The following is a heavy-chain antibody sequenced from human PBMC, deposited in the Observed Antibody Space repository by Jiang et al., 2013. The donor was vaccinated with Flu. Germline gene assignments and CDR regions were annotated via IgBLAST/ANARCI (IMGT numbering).Heavy chain of an antibody. CDR3: ARVRSSSSYDY. CDR2: ISYDGSNK. D-gene: IGHD6-13*01. Sequence: GGSLRLSCAASGFTFSSYAMHWVRQAPGKGLEWVAVISYDGSNKYYADSVKGRFTISRDNSKNTLYLQMNSLRAEDTAVYYCARVRSSSSYDYWGQGTLVTVSS. V-gene: IGHV3-30*01. CDR1: GFTFSSYA. J-gene: IGHJ4*02.